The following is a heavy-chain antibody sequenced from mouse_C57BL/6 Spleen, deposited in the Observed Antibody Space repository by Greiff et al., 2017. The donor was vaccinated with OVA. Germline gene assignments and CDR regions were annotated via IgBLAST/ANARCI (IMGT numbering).Heavy chain of an antibody. CDR1: GYTFTSYW. CDR2: IDPSDSET. V-gene: IGHV1-52*01. J-gene: IGHJ4*01. D-gene: IGHD2-10*01. CDR3: ARSYPDYYYAMDY. Sequence: VQLQQPGAELVRPGSSVKLSCKASGYTFTSYWMHWVKQRPIQGLEWIGNIDPSDSETHYNQKFKDKATLTVDKSSSTAYMQLSSLTSEDSAVYYCARSYPDYYYAMDYWGQGTSVTVSS.